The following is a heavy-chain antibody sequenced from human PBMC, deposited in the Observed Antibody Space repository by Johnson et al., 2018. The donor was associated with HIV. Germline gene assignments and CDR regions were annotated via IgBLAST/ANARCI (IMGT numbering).Heavy chain of an antibody. CDR1: GFTFSNAW. CDR3: TTAVYYDSSGADAFDI. CDR2: IKSKTDGGTT. D-gene: IGHD3-22*01. Sequence: EVQLVESGGGLVKPGGSLRLSCAASGFTFSNAWMSWVRQAPGKGLEWVGRIKSKTDGGTTDYAAPVQGRFTISRDDSKNTLYLQMNSLKTEDTAVYYCTTAVYYDSSGADAFDIWGQGTMVTVSS. J-gene: IGHJ3*02. V-gene: IGHV3-15*01.